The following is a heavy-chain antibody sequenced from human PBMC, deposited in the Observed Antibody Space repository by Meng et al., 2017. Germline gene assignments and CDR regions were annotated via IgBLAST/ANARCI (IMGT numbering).Heavy chain of an antibody. Sequence: GESLKISCAASGFTFSSYEMNWVRQAPGKGLEWVSYISSSGSTIYYADSVKDRFTISRDNAKNSLYLQMNSLRAEDTAVYYCASHPPYCSGGSCYGLIMDVWGQGTTVTVSS. CDR2: ISSSGSTI. CDR3: ASHPPYCSGGSCYGLIMDV. J-gene: IGHJ6*02. D-gene: IGHD2-15*01. V-gene: IGHV3-48*03. CDR1: GFTFSSYE.